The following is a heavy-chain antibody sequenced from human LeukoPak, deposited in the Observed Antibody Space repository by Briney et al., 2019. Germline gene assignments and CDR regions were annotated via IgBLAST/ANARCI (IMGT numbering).Heavy chain of an antibody. Sequence: GGSLRLSCATSGLTFSNYWMSRVRQAAGKGLQWVAKIKEDGSEKKYVDSVKGRFTISRDNAENAVHLEMNSLRAEDTAVYYCTRMLLWESSGYRPPDYWGQGTLVTVSS. J-gene: IGHJ4*02. D-gene: IGHD3-22*01. CDR3: TRMLLWESSGYRPPDY. V-gene: IGHV3-7*01. CDR1: GLTFSNYW. CDR2: IKEDGSEK.